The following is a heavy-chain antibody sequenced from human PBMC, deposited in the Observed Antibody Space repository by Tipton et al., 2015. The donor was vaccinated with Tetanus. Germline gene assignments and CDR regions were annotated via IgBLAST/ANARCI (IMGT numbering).Heavy chain of an antibody. CDR1: GASISSSDYY. CDR3: ARGLDQFKSGNL. J-gene: IGHJ4*02. CDR2: MYYSGST. V-gene: IGHV4-39*01. Sequence: TLSLTCTVSGASISSSDYYWGWIRQPPGKGLEWIGSMYYSGSTYYNSSLQSRVTISLDTSKNQFSLKLSSVTAADTAVYYCARGLDQFKSGNLWGQGTLVTVSS. D-gene: IGHD1-26*01.